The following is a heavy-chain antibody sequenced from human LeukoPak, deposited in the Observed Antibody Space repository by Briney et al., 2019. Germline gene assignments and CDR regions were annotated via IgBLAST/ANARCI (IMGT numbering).Heavy chain of an antibody. CDR3: ARVSRVVGNYYVEY. CDR1: GFTYSDFS. J-gene: IGHJ4*02. CDR2: IRSSDSTI. Sequence: GGSLRLSCTASGFTYSDFSMNWVRGAPGKGLEWVSYIRSSDSTIYYADSVKGRFTISRDNAKNSLYLQMNSLSAEDTAVYYCARVSRVVGNYYVEYRGQGTLVTVSS. D-gene: IGHD1-7*01. V-gene: IGHV3-48*01.